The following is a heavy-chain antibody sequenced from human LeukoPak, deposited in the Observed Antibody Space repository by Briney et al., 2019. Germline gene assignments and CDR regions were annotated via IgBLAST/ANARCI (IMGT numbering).Heavy chain of an antibody. CDR1: GFTFRNYG. CDR2: ISYDGGKK. V-gene: IGHV3-30*18. CDR3: AKDHIRNYDYWSAHYRQNQNNYYAMDV. J-gene: IGHJ6*02. D-gene: IGHD3-3*01. Sequence: GRSLRLSCAASGFTFRNYGMDWVRQAPGKGVEWVAVISYDGGKKYSTDSVKGRFTISRDDSQNTVSLQMTSLRTEDTAVYYCAKDHIRNYDYWSAHYRQNQNNYYAMDVWGQGTTVTVSS.